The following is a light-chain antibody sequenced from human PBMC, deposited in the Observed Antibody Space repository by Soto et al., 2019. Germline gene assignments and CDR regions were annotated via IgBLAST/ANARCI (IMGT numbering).Light chain of an antibody. Sequence: EIVMTQSPATLSVSPGARAPLSCRASQSVGSNLAWYQQKPGQAPRLLMYDTSTRATGVPARFSGSGSGTEFTLTISSLQSEDFAVYYCQHYNNWPPITFGQGTRLEIK. J-gene: IGKJ5*01. V-gene: IGKV3-15*01. CDR3: QHYNNWPPIT. CDR2: DTS. CDR1: QSVGSN.